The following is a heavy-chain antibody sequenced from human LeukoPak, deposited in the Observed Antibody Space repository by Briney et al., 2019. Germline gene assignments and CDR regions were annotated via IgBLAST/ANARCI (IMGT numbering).Heavy chain of an antibody. J-gene: IGHJ4*02. CDR1: GFTVSSNY. V-gene: IGHV3-53*01. Sequence: GGSLRLSCAASGFTVSSNYMSWVRQAPGKGLEWVSVIYSGGSTYYADAVKGRFTISRDNPKNTLYLQMNSLRAEDTAVYYCARLTGPNSSRWRAYYFDYWGQGTLVTVSS. D-gene: IGHD6-13*01. CDR3: ARLTGPNSSRWRAYYFDY. CDR2: IYSGGST.